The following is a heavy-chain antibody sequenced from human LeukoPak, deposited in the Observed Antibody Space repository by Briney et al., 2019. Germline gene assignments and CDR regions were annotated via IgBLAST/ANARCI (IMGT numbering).Heavy chain of an antibody. Sequence: PSETLSLTCTVSGYSISSGYYWGWIRQPPGKGLEWIGSIYHSGSTYYNPSLKSRVTISVDTSRNQFSLKLSSVTAADTAVYYCARANLNSYGYDEGWFDPWGQGTLVTVSS. J-gene: IGHJ5*02. CDR3: ARANLNSYGYDEGWFDP. CDR2: IYHSGST. CDR1: GYSISSGYY. V-gene: IGHV4-38-2*02. D-gene: IGHD5-18*01.